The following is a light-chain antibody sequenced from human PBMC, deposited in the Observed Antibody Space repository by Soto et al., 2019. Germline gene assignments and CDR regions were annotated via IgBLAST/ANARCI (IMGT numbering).Light chain of an antibody. CDR3: CSSAGDYTFV. J-gene: IGLJ1*01. V-gene: IGLV2-11*01. CDR1: SSGVGVYKY. Sequence: QSALIQPRSVSGSPGQSGTISCTGTSSGVGVYKYVSWYRQHPGKAPKLMIYDVMTRPSGVPDRFSGSKSGNTASLTIAGPQSEDEAHYYCCSSAGDYTFVFGSGTKVTVL. CDR2: DVM.